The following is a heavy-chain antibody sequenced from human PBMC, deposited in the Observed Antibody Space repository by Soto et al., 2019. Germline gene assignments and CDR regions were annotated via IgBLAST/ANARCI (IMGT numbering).Heavy chain of an antibody. CDR2: ISYDGSNK. CDR3: AKDLRLKQQLLLVLAC. J-gene: IGHJ3*01. CDR1: GLTFISFG. D-gene: IGHD6-13*01. V-gene: IGHV3-30*18. Sequence: SLILSCAASGLTFISFGMHWVRQAPGNGLEWVAVISYDGSNKYYADSVKGRFTISRDNSKNTLYLQMNSLRAEDTAVYYCAKDLRLKQQLLLVLACWGQGTMVIVS.